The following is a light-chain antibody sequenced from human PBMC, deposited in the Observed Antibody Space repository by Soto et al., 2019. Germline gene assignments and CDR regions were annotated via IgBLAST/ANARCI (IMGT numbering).Light chain of an antibody. V-gene: IGLV8-61*01. CDR1: SGSVSTSYY. CDR3: VLYMGSGISV. CDR2: NTN. J-gene: IGLJ3*02. Sequence: QTVVTQGPSFSVSPGRTVTLTCGLSSGSVSTSYYPSWYQQTPGQAPRTLIYNTNTRSSGVPDRFSGSILGNKAALTITGAQADDESDYYCVLYMGSGISVFGGGTKLTVL.